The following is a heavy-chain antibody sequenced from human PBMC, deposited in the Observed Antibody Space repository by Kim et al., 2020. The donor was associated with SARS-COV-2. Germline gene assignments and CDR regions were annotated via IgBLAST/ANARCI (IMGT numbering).Heavy chain of an antibody. CDR1: GFTFSDYY. D-gene: IGHD3-22*01. CDR3: ARVRVSITMIVVVREPPDY. Sequence: GVSLRLSCAASGFTFSDYYMSWIRQAPGKGLEWVSYISSSGSTIYYADSVKGRFTISRDNAKNSLYLQMNSLRAEDTAVYYCARVRVSITMIVVVREPPDYWGQGTLVTVSS. V-gene: IGHV3-11*01. CDR2: ISSSGSTI. J-gene: IGHJ4*02.